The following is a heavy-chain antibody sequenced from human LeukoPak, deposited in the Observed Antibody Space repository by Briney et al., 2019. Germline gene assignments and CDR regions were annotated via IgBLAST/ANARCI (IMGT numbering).Heavy chain of an antibody. D-gene: IGHD5-18*01. CDR1: GYSFTSYW. Sequence: GESLKISCKGFGYSFTSYWIGWVRQMPGKGLEWMGIIYPGDSDTRYSPSFQGQVTISADKSISTAYLQWGSLKASDTALYYCARSVVYSYGPFDYWGQGTLVTVSS. J-gene: IGHJ4*02. CDR3: ARSVVYSYGPFDY. CDR2: IYPGDSDT. V-gene: IGHV5-51*01.